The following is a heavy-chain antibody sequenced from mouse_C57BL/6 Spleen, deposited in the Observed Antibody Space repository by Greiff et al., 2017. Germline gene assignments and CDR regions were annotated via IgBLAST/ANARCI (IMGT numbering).Heavy chain of an antibody. CDR1: GYTFTDYN. CDR3: ARASYDYEGDYLDY. J-gene: IGHJ2*01. V-gene: IGHV1-18*01. Sequence: VQLKQSGPELVKPGASVKIPCKASGYTFTDYNMDWVKQSPGKSLEWIGDINPNNGGTIYNQKFKGKATLTVDKSSSTAYMELRSLTSEDTAVYYCARASYDYEGDYLDYWGQGTTLTVSS. D-gene: IGHD2-4*01. CDR2: INPNNGGT.